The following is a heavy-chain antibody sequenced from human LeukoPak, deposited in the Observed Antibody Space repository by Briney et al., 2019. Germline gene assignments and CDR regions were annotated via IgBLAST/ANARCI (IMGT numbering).Heavy chain of an antibody. Sequence: GGSLRLSCAASGFTFSSYAMTWVRQAPGKGLEWVSAISGSGGSTYYADSVKGRFTISRDNSKNTLYLQMNSLRADDTAVYYCAKGGSSGYYPDYWGQGTLVTVPS. CDR2: ISGSGGST. D-gene: IGHD3-22*01. CDR3: AKGGSSGYYPDY. J-gene: IGHJ4*02. V-gene: IGHV3-23*01. CDR1: GFTFSSYA.